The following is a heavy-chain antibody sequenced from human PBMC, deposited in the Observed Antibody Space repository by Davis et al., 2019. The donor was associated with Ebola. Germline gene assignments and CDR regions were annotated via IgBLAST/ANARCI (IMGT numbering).Heavy chain of an antibody. V-gene: IGHV3-30*04. CDR1: GFTFSSYA. D-gene: IGHD1-26*01. CDR2: ISYDGSNK. J-gene: IGHJ3*02. Sequence: GGSLRLSCAASGFTFSSYAMHWVRQAPGKGLEWVAVISYDGSNKYYADSVKGRFTISRDNSKNTLYLQMNSLRAEDTAVYYCARDWEWELLGAFDIWGQGTMVTVSS. CDR3: ARDWEWELLGAFDI.